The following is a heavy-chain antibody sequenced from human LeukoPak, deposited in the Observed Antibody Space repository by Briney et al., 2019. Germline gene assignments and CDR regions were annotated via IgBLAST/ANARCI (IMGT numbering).Heavy chain of an antibody. V-gene: IGHV3-48*02. CDR2: ISSSDNTI. Sequence: GGSLRLSCAASGFAFSDYSMNWVRQAPRKGLEWVSYISSSDNTIYYADSVKGRFTISRDNAKNSLYLEMNSLRDEDTAVYYCARVHRGYSYGRLDYWGQGTLVTVSS. CDR3: ARVHRGYSYGRLDY. J-gene: IGHJ4*02. D-gene: IGHD5-18*01. CDR1: GFAFSDYS.